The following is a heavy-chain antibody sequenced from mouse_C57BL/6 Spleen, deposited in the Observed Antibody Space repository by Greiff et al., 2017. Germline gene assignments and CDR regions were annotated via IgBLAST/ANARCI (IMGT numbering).Heavy chain of an antibody. D-gene: IGHD1-1*02. Sequence: QVQLQQPGAELVMPGASVKLSCKASGYTFTSYWMHWVKQRPGQGLEWIGEIDPSDSYTNYNQKFKGKSTLTVDKSSSTAYMQLSSLTSEDSAVYCCARRGSYYSMDYWGQGTSVTVSS. V-gene: IGHV1-69*01. J-gene: IGHJ4*01. CDR2: IDPSDSYT. CDR1: GYTFTSYW. CDR3: ARRGSYYSMDY.